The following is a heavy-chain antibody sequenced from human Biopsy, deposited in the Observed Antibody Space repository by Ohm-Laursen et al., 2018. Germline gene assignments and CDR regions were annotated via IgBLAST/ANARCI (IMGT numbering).Heavy chain of an antibody. Sequence: SDTLSLTCAVFGKTFSDYQWSWIRQPPGKGLEWIGQINQAGTTNYNPSLKSRVSISADASKYKFSLGLTSGTAADTAVYLCGNEVHGRDYWGLGAQVTVSS. V-gene: IGHV4-34*08. J-gene: IGHJ4*02. CDR1: GKTFSDYQ. CDR2: INQAGTT. D-gene: IGHD2-15*01. CDR3: GNEVHGRDY.